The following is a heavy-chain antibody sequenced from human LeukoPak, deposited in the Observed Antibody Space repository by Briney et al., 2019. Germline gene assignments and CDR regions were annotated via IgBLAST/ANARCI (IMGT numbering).Heavy chain of an antibody. V-gene: IGHV4-59*01. Sequence: SETLSLTCTVSGGSISYYYWSWIRQPPGKGLEWIGYIYYSGSTNYNPSLKSRVTISVDTSKNQFSLKLTSVTAADTTMYYCARANEAARWTFHFWGQGTLVTVSS. CDR2: IYYSGST. D-gene: IGHD6-6*01. CDR1: GGSISYYY. CDR3: ARANEAARWTFHF. J-gene: IGHJ1*01.